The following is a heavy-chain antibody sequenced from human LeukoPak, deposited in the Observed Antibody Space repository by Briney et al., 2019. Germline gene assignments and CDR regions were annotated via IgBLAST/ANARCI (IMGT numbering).Heavy chain of an antibody. J-gene: IGHJ6*03. CDR2: IYYSGST. CDR1: GGSISSSSYY. Sequence: SETLSLTCTVSGGSISSSSYYWGWIRQPPGKGLEWIGSIYYSGSTYYNPSLKTRVTISVDTSKNQFLLKLSSVTAADTAVYYCASFYCSGGNCYQYYYYYYMDVWGKGTTVTISS. V-gene: IGHV4-39*01. D-gene: IGHD2-15*01. CDR3: ASFYCSGGNCYQYYYYYYMDV.